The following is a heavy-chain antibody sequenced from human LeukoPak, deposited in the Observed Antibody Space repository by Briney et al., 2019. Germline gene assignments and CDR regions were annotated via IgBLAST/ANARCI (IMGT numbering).Heavy chain of an antibody. CDR1: GGSISRYY. V-gene: IGHV4-4*07. Sequence: SQTLSLTCTVSGGSISRYYWSWIRQPAGKGLEWIGRIYTSGSTDYNPSLKSRVTMSVDTSKNQFSLKLNSVTAADTAVYYCAGESKSYDSSGYYHDYWGQGTLVTVSS. CDR3: AGESKSYDSSGYYHDY. D-gene: IGHD3-22*01. CDR2: IYTSGST. J-gene: IGHJ4*02.